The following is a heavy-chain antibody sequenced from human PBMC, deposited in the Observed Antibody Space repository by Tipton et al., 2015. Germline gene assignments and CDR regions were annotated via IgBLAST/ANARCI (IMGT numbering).Heavy chain of an antibody. Sequence: TLSLTCTVSGASISSPNSFWGWICQSPGKGLEWIGSILHRGTTYYNPSLRSRVSLSIDTSSNQFSLSLTSVTAADTALYYCARGDDSTSMATGFDYWGQGALVTVSS. CDR1: GASISSPNSF. CDR3: ARGDDSTSMATGFDY. D-gene: IGHD5-18*01. CDR2: ILHRGTT. V-gene: IGHV4-39*01. J-gene: IGHJ4*02.